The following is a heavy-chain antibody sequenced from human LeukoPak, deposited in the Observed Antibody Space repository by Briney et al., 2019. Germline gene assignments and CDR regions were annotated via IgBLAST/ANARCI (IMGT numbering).Heavy chain of an antibody. CDR3: ARANMVRGVRAFDI. D-gene: IGHD3-10*01. Sequence: GSLRLSCAASGFPFSSYSMNWVRQAPGKGLEWVSSISSSSSYIYYADSVKGRFTISRDNAKNSLYLQMNSLRAEDTAVYYCARANMVRGVRAFDIWGQGTMVTVSS. V-gene: IGHV3-21*01. CDR2: ISSSSSYI. J-gene: IGHJ3*02. CDR1: GFPFSSYS.